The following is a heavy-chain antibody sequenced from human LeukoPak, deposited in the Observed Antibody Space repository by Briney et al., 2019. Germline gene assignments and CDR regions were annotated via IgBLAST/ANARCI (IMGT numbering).Heavy chain of an antibody. J-gene: IGHJ3*02. CDR3: ASASVGATKVLGAFDI. D-gene: IGHD1-26*01. CDR2: INPNSGGT. Sequence: GASVKVSCKASGYTFTGYYMHWVRQAPGQGLEWMGWINPNSGGTNYAQKFQGRVTMTRDTSISTAYMELSRLRSDDTAVYYCASASVGATKVLGAFDIWGQGTMVTVSS. V-gene: IGHV1-2*02. CDR1: GYTFTGYY.